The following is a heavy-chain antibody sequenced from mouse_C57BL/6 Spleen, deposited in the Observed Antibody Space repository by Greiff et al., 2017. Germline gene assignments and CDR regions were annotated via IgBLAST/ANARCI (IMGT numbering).Heavy chain of an antibody. D-gene: IGHD2-3*01. CDR2: INYDGSST. CDR3: ARDALYDGYYVGYFDV. V-gene: IGHV5-16*01. CDR1: GFTFSDYY. Sequence: EVHLVESEGGLVQPGSSMKLSCTASGFTFSDYYMAWVRQVPEKGLEWVANINYDGSSTYYLDSLKSRFIIARDNAKNILYLQMSSLKSEDTATYYCARDALYDGYYVGYFDVWGTGTTVTVSS. J-gene: IGHJ1*03.